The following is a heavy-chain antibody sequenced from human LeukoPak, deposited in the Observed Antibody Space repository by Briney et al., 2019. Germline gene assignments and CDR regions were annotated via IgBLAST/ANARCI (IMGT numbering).Heavy chain of an antibody. Sequence: GASVKVSCKASGGTFSSYAISWVRQAPGQGLEWMGGIIPIFGTANYAQKFQGRVTITADESTSTAYMELSSLRSEDTAVYYCARVRRSSGWIDAFDIWGQGTMVTVSS. D-gene: IGHD6-19*01. CDR1: GGTFSSYA. CDR3: ARVRRSSGWIDAFDI. J-gene: IGHJ3*02. V-gene: IGHV1-69*13. CDR2: IIPIFGTA.